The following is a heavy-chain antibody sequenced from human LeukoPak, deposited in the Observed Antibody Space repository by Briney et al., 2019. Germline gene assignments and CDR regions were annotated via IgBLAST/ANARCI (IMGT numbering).Heavy chain of an antibody. Sequence: SGTLSLTCAVSGGSISSSNWWSWVRQPPGKGLEWIGEIYDSGSTNYNPSFTSRVTISVDTSKNQFSLKLSSVTAADTAVYYCASWGLIRGVIDYWGQGTLVTVSS. V-gene: IGHV4-4*02. CDR3: ASWGLIRGVIDY. CDR2: IYDSGST. CDR1: GGSISSSNW. J-gene: IGHJ4*02. D-gene: IGHD3-10*01.